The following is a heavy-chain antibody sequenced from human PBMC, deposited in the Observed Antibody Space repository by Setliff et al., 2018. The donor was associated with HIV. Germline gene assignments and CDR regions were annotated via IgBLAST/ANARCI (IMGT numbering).Heavy chain of an antibody. Sequence: SETLSLTCAVYDGSFSGYYWSWIRQPPGKGLEWIGYIYKSGTTNYSPSLKSRVTISAGPSKNQFSLKLTSVTAADTAVYYCGRLSETAMASFDSWGQGILVTVSS. D-gene: IGHD2-21*02. CDR1: DGSFSGYY. V-gene: IGHV4-59*08. CDR3: GRLSETAMASFDS. CDR2: IYKSGTT. J-gene: IGHJ4*02.